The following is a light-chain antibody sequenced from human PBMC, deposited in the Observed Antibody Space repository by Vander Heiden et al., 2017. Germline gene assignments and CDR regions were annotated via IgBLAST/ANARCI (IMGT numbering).Light chain of an antibody. J-gene: IGLJ2*01. CDR1: ALPKKY. CDR2: EDS. CDR3: YSTDSSGNLHVV. V-gene: IGLV3-10*01. Sequence: SYELTQPPSVSVSPGQTARIPCSGDALPKKYAYWSQQKSGQAPVLVIYEDSKRPSGIPERFSGSSSGTMATLTISGAQVEDEADYYCYSTDSSGNLHVVFGGGTKLTVL.